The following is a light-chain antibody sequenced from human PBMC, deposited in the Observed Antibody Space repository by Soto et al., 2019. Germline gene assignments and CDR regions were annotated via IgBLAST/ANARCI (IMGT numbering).Light chain of an antibody. Sequence: QSALTQPASMSGSPGQSITISCTGSSSDVGSYKYVSWYQQHPGKAPKLIIYEVSNRPSGVSDRFSGSKSGNTASLTISGLQAEDEGDFFCCSYAGNGAWVFGGGTKLTVL. V-gene: IGLV2-14*01. CDR2: EVS. CDR1: SSDVGSYKY. CDR3: CSYAGNGAWV. J-gene: IGLJ3*02.